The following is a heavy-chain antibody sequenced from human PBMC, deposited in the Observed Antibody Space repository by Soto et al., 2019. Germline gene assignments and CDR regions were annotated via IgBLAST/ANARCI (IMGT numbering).Heavy chain of an antibody. CDR3: ARDPSSGYFDSSDYPTGFDF. D-gene: IGHD3-22*01. CDR1: GYTFTSYY. J-gene: IGHJ4*02. CDR2: INPSGGST. Sequence: ASVKVSCKASGYTFTSYYMHWVRQAPGQGLEWMGIINPSGGSTSYAQKFQGRVTMTTDTSTSTAYMELRSLRSDDTAVYYCARDPSSGYFDSSDYPTGFDFWGQGTLVTVSS. V-gene: IGHV1-46*01.